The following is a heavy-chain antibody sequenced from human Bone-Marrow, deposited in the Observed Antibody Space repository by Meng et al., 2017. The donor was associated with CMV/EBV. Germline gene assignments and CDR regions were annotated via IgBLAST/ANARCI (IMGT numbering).Heavy chain of an antibody. D-gene: IGHD6-6*01. CDR1: GGSISSSSYY. Sequence: SETLSLTCTVSGGSISSSSYYWSWIRQPPGKGLEWIGYIYYSGSANYNPSLKSRVTISVDTSKNQFSLKLSSVTAADTAVYYCARESSSSAYYYYYGMDVWGQGTTVTVSS. CDR3: ARESSSSAYYYYYGMDV. CDR2: IYYSGSA. J-gene: IGHJ6*02. V-gene: IGHV4-61*01.